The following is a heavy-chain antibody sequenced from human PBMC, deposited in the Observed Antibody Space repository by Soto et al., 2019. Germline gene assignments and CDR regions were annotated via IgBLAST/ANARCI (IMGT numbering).Heavy chain of an antibody. Sequence: PGASLKISCKGSGYSFTSYWISWVRQMPGKGLEWMGRIDPSDSYTNYSPSFQGHVTISADKSISTAYLQWSSLKASDTAMYYCARSCIISCYTLHREGFDPWGQGTLVTVSS. D-gene: IGHD2-2*02. CDR1: GYSFTSYW. CDR3: ARSCIISCYTLHREGFDP. CDR2: IDPSDSYT. V-gene: IGHV5-10-1*01. J-gene: IGHJ5*02.